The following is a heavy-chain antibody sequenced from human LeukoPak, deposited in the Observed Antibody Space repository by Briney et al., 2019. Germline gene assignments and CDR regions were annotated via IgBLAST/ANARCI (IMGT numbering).Heavy chain of an antibody. CDR3: ARGPHSGSYYFDY. D-gene: IGHD1-26*01. J-gene: IGHJ4*02. CDR1: GFTSSSYS. V-gene: IGHV3-21*01. CDR2: ISSSSSYI. Sequence: TGGSLRLSCAASGFTSSSYSTNWVRQAPGKGLEWVSSISSSSSYIFYADSVKGRFTISRDNAKSSQYLQINSLRAEDTAVYYCARGPHSGSYYFDYWGQGTLVTVSS.